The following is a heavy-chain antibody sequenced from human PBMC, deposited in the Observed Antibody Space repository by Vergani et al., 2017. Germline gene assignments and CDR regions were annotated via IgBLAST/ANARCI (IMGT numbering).Heavy chain of an antibody. CDR2: IKSKTDGGTT. D-gene: IGHD1-26*01. V-gene: IGHV3-15*01. J-gene: IGHJ6*03. CDR1: GFTFSSYA. Sequence: EVQLLESGGGLVQPGGSLRLSCAASGFTFSSYAMSWVRQAPGKGLEWVGRIKSKTDGGTTDYAAPVKGRFTISRDNSKNRLYLQMNSLRAEDTAVYYCAKHGTSGSYGSGTWRYYYYYMDVWGKGTTVTVSS. CDR3: AKHGTSGSYGSGTWRYYYYYMDV.